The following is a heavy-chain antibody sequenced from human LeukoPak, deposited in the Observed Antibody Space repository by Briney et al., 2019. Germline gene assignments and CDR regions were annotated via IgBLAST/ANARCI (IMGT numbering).Heavy chain of an antibody. V-gene: IGHV4-4*07. CDR3: AGMYYDILTGQSDY. Sequence: SETLSLTCTVSGGSISSYYWCWIRQPAGKGLEWIGRIYTSGSTNYNPSLKSRVTMSVDTSKNQFSLKLSSVTAADTAVYYCAGMYYDILTGQSDYWGQGTLVTVSS. CDR2: IYTSGST. J-gene: IGHJ4*02. D-gene: IGHD3-9*01. CDR1: GGSISSYY.